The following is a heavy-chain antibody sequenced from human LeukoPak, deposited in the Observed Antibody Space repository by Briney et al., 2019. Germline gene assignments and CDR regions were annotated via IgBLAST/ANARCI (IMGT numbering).Heavy chain of an antibody. CDR3: ARDTSYIDY. CDR1: GGTFSSYA. J-gene: IGHJ4*02. V-gene: IGHV1-46*01. D-gene: IGHD1-14*01. CDR2: INPSGGST. Sequence: ASVKVSCKASGGTFSSYAISWVRQAPGQGLEWMGIINPSGGSTSYAQKFQGRVTMTRDTSTSTVYMELSSLRSEDTAVYYCARDTSYIDYWGQGTLVTVSS.